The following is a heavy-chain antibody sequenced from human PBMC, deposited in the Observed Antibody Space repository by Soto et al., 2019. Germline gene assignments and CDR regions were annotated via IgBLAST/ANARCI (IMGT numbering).Heavy chain of an antibody. CDR3: ARNGDSSDYRGSFDP. J-gene: IGHJ5*02. CDR1: GFTVSSNY. D-gene: IGHD3-22*01. Sequence: GGSLRLSCAASGFTVSSNYMSWVRQAPGKGLEWVSVIYSGGTTYYADSVKGRFTISRDNSKNTLYLQMNSLRAEDTAVYYCARNGDSSDYRGSFDPWGQGTLVTVSS. CDR2: IYSGGTT. V-gene: IGHV3-66*01.